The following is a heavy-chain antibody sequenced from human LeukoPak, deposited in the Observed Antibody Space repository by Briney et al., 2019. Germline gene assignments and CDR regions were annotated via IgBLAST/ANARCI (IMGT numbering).Heavy chain of an antibody. CDR3: ARDLSASGFDP. Sequence: GGSLRLSCAASGFTFSSYDMHWVRQATGKGLEWVSAIGTAGDTYYPGSVKGRFTISRENAKNSLYLQMNSLRAGDTAVYYCARDLSASGFDPWGQGTLVTVSS. CDR2: IGTAGDT. CDR1: GFTFSSYD. V-gene: IGHV3-13*01. J-gene: IGHJ5*02.